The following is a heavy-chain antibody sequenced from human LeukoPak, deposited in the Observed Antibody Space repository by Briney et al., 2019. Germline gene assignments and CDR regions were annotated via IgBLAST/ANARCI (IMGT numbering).Heavy chain of an antibody. D-gene: IGHD6-13*01. J-gene: IGHJ5*02. Sequence: ASVKVSCKASGYTFTSYAMNWVRQAPGQGLEWMGWINTSTGNPTYAQGFTGRFVFSLDTSVSTAYLQISSLKAEDTAVYYCARDREFAAAPWFDPWGQGTLVTVSS. V-gene: IGHV7-4-1*02. CDR1: GYTFTSYA. CDR3: ARDREFAAAPWFDP. CDR2: INTSTGNP.